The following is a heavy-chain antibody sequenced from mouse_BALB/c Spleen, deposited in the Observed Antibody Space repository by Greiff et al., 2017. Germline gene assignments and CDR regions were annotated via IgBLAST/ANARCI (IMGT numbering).Heavy chain of an antibody. CDR2: IWAGGST. D-gene: IGHD1-2*01. J-gene: IGHJ4*01. Sequence: QVQLKQSGPGLVAPSQSLSITCTVSGFSLTSYGVHWVRQPPGKGLEWLGVIWAGGSTNYNSALMSRLSISKDNSKSQVFLKMNSLQTDDTAMYYCARSLLRLGNAMDYWGQGTSVTVSS. V-gene: IGHV2-9*02. CDR3: ARSLLRLGNAMDY. CDR1: GFSLTSYG.